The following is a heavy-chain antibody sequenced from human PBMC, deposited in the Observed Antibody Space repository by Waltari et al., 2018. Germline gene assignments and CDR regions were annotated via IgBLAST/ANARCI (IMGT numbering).Heavy chain of an antibody. CDR1: GGSFPGYY. V-gene: IGHV4-34*01. Sequence: QVQLQQWGAGLLEPSETLSVTCAVSGGSFPGYYWTWIRQSQGMGLEWIGEINHIGDTDETPSLTRLVIISVDTPKRKFSRRLSSLTAADTAVYDCARLRRSNWSFEVWGQGTLVTVSS. CDR2: INHIGDT. CDR3: ARLRRSNWSFEV. J-gene: IGHJ4*02. D-gene: IGHD6-13*01.